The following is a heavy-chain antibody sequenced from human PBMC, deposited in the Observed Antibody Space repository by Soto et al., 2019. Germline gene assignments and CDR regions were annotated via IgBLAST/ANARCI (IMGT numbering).Heavy chain of an antibody. Sequence: ASVKVSCKASGYTFTSYGISWVRQAPGQGHEWMGWISAYNGNTNYAQKLQGRVTMTTDTSTSTAYMELRSLRSDDTAVYYCARVGMDIVVVPAAMEHWFDPWGQGXLVTVSS. CDR3: ARVGMDIVVVPAAMEHWFDP. CDR2: ISAYNGNT. CDR1: GYTFTSYG. V-gene: IGHV1-18*04. D-gene: IGHD2-2*03. J-gene: IGHJ5*02.